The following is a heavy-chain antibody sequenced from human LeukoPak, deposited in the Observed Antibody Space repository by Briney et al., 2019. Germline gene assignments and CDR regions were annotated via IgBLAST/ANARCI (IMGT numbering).Heavy chain of an antibody. CDR1: GFFFSSYG. Sequence: GRSLRLSCAASGFFFSSYGLHWVRQAPGKGLEWVAVIWNDGTNKYYADSLKGRFTISRDNSKNTVYLEMNSLRVEDTAVYYCARWEEVATNRLDYWGQGTLVTVSS. J-gene: IGHJ4*02. CDR3: ARWEEVATNRLDY. D-gene: IGHD5-24*01. CDR2: IWNDGTNK. V-gene: IGHV3-33*01.